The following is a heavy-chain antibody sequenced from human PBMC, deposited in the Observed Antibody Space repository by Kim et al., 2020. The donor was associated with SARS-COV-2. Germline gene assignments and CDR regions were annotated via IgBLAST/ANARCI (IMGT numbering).Heavy chain of an antibody. D-gene: IGHD5-12*01. J-gene: IGHJ4*02. CDR1: GFTFDDYA. Sequence: GGSLRLSCAASGFTFDDYAMHWVRQAPGKGLEWVSLISGDGGSTYYADSVKGRFTISRDNSKNSLYLQMNSLRTEDTALYYCVKGGYDPFEISDYWGQGTLVTVSS. CDR2: ISGDGGST. V-gene: IGHV3-43*02. CDR3: VKGGYDPFEISDY.